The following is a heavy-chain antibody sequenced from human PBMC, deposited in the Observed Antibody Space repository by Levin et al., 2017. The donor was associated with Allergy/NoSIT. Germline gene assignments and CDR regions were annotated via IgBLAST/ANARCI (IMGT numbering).Heavy chain of an antibody. CDR2: ISYDGSNK. J-gene: IGHJ3*02. V-gene: IGHV3-30-3*01. CDR1: GFTFSSYT. D-gene: IGHD3-9*01. Sequence: GGSLRLSCAASGFTFSSYTMHWVRQAPGKGLEWVALISYDGSNKYYADSVKGRFTISRDNSKNTLYLQMNSLRAEDTAVYYCARTHYDILTGRFYDAFDIWAQGTKVTVSS. CDR3: ARTHYDILTGRFYDAFDI.